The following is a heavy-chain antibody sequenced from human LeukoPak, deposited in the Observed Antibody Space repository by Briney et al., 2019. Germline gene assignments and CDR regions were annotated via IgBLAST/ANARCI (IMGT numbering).Heavy chain of an antibody. Sequence: GGSLRLSCAASGFTFNSYWIHWVRQAPRKGLVWVSRINSDVSNTIYADSVKGRFTISRDNAKNTVYLQTNSLRAEDTAVYYCARQGRYGLDIWGQGTMVTVSS. CDR3: ARQGRYGLDI. J-gene: IGHJ3*02. D-gene: IGHD3-16*01. V-gene: IGHV3-74*01. CDR2: INSDVSNT. CDR1: GFTFNSYW.